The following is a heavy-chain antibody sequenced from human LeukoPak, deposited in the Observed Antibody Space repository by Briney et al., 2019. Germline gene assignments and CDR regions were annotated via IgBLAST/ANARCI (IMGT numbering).Heavy chain of an antibody. Sequence: SETLSLTCTVSGGSISSYYWSWIRQPPGKGLEWIGYIYYSGSPNFNTSLKSRVTISVDTSKNQFSLKLSSVTAADTAVYYCARGYSSSGGYFQHWGQGTLVTVSS. CDR2: IYYSGSP. V-gene: IGHV4-59*01. D-gene: IGHD6-13*01. J-gene: IGHJ1*01. CDR1: GGSISSYY. CDR3: ARGYSSSGGYFQH.